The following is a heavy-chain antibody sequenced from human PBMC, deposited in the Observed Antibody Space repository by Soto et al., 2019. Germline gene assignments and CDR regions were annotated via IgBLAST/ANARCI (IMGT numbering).Heavy chain of an antibody. D-gene: IGHD4-17*01. Sequence: ASVKVSCKASGYSFRSYGINWVRQAPGQGLEWIGWVSGYNYNTKYAQKLQGRITVTTDTSTNTAYMELRSLRSDDTAVYFCVSQRTTVPTQAYFDYWGPGALVTVSS. CDR3: VSQRTTVPTQAYFDY. CDR2: VSGYNYNT. V-gene: IGHV1-18*01. J-gene: IGHJ4*02. CDR1: GYSFRSYG.